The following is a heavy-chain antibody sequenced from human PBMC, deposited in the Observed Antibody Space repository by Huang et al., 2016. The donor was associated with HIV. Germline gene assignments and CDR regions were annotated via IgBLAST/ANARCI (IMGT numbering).Heavy chain of an antibody. CDR1: GPSMTSSTFY. J-gene: IGHJ6*02. CDR2: VYFLGNT. CDR3: AREVRSVDTDRPDGYYYRGLDV. V-gene: IGHV4-39*02. Sequence: QLRESGPGLVTPSETLSLTCSASGPSMTSSTFYWGWFRQPPGRGLEWMGSVYFLGNTYNNPPVKSRCTISIDTANKQYSMRLTSVTAADTAVYFCAREVRSVDTDRPDGYYYRGLDVWGQGTTVIVSS. D-gene: IGHD2-2*03.